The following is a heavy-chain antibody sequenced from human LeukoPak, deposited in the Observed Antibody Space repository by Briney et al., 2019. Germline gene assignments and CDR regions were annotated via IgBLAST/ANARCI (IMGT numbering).Heavy chain of an antibody. J-gene: IGHJ4*02. CDR1: GFTFSSYC. CDR3: ARGEHSSFDY. CDR2: IKEDGSEK. D-gene: IGHD6-6*01. Sequence: GGSLRLSCAASGFTFSSYCMNWVRQARGRGGEGVANIKEDGSEKYYVDSVKGRFTISRDNAKNSLYLQMNSLRAEDTAVYYCARGEHSSFDYWGQGTLVTVSS. V-gene: IGHV3-7*01.